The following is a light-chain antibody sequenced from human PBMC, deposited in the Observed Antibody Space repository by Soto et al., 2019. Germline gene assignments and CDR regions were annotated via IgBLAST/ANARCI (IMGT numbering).Light chain of an antibody. CDR3: HQRQRWPRT. V-gene: IGKV3-20*01. CDR2: GAS. J-gene: IGKJ1*01. Sequence: IVLTQSPGTLSLSPGESATLSCRASQSISSSYLAWYQQKPGQAPRLLIYGASNRATAIPDRFSGSGSGTDFTLTISRLEPEDFAFYYCHQRQRWPRTFGQGTKVDIK. CDR1: QSISSSY.